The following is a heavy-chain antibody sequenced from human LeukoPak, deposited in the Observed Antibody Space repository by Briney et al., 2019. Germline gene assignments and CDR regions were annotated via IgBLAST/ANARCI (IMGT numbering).Heavy chain of an antibody. V-gene: IGHV3-48*03. J-gene: IGHJ5*02. D-gene: IGHD5-12*01. CDR1: GITFSNYD. CDR3: ASYIVAKIEVNWFDP. CDR2: ISGSGTTM. Sequence: GGSLRLSCAASGITFSNYDMNWVRQTPGKGLEWISYISGSGTTMYYADSVKGRFTISRDNAKNSLYLHMNSLRAEDTAVYYCASYIVAKIEVNWFDPWGQGTLVTVSS.